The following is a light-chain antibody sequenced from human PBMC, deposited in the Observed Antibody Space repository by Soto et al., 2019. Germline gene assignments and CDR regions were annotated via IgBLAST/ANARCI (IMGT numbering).Light chain of an antibody. CDR2: GAF. V-gene: IGKV3-15*01. CDR3: QQYDMWPYT. CDR1: QSVGSN. J-gene: IGKJ2*01. Sequence: EIVLTQSPATLSVSPGERATLSCRTSQSVGSNLAWYQQKPGQAPRLLIYGAFIRAPGFPGTFRGTGSGSEFTLTIISLQSEDGALYYCQQYDMWPYTFGQGTNLEIK.